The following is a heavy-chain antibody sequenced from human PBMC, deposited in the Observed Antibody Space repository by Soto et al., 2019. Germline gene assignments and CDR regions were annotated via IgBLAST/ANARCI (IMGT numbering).Heavy chain of an antibody. D-gene: IGHD7-27*01. CDR3: AKTTLGIRHSYYYYGMDV. CDR1: GFTFSSYG. J-gene: IGHJ6*02. Sequence: PGGSLRLSCAASGFTFSSYGMHWVRQAPGKGLEWVAVISYDGSNKYYADSVKGRFTISRDNSKNTLYLQMNSLRAEDTAVYYCAKTTLGIRHSYYYYGMDVWGQGATVTVSS. CDR2: ISYDGSNK. V-gene: IGHV3-30*18.